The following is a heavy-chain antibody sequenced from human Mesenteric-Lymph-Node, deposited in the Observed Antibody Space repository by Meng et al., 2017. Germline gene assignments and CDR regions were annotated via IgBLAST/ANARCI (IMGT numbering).Heavy chain of an antibody. CDR2: IFHTGDA. D-gene: IGHD3-10*01. CDR1: VFAIRSRDW. Sequence: QVREARPFLAQASWTLSLPCAGSVFAIRSRDWWGWVRQTPGKGLEWIGEIFHTGDANYNPSLKSRVSMSVDNSKNQFSLNLISVTAADTAVYFCVRERPRANMGTTMDLLDSWGQGTLVTVSS. V-gene: IGHV4-4*02. J-gene: IGHJ4*02. CDR3: VRERPRANMGTTMDLLDS.